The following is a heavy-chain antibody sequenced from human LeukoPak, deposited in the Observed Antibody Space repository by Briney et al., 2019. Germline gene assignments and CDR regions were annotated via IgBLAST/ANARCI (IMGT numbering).Heavy chain of an antibody. Sequence: SQTLSLTCVISGGSVSSDSHAWNWIRQSPSRGLGWLGRTYYRSKWYTDHAISVRGRITINSDTSKNQFSLHLNSVTPEDSAVYYCARESGNWLSYYYYGMDVWGQGTTVSVSS. D-gene: IGHD3-9*01. CDR2: TYYRSKWYT. CDR3: ARESGNWLSYYYYGMDV. J-gene: IGHJ6*02. CDR1: GGSVSSDSHA. V-gene: IGHV6-1*01.